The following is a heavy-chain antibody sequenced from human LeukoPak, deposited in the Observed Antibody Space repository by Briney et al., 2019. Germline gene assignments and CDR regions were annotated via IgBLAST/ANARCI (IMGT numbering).Heavy chain of an antibody. CDR2: IYYSGTP. CDR1: GGSISSYY. D-gene: IGHD4-23*01. Sequence: PSETLSLTCTVSGGSISSYYWNWIRQPPGKGLEWIGYIYYSGTPNYNPSLKSRVTISVDTSKNQFSLKLSSVAAADTAVYYCATHYGGNDYWGQGTLVTVSS. J-gene: IGHJ4*02. CDR3: ATHYGGNDY. V-gene: IGHV4-59*08.